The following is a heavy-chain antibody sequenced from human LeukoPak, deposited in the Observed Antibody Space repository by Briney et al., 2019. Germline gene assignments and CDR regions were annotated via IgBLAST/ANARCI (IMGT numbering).Heavy chain of an antibody. J-gene: IGHJ6*02. D-gene: IGHD6-13*01. CDR2: ISYDGSNK. V-gene: IGHV3-30*18. Sequence: GGSLRLSCAASGFSFSSYGMHWVRQAPGKGLEWMAVISYDGSNKYYADSVKGRFTISRDNSKNTLYLQMNSLRAEDTAVYYCAKDEGYSSSWYPRYYGMDVWGQGTTVTASS. CDR1: GFSFSSYG. CDR3: AKDEGYSSSWYPRYYGMDV.